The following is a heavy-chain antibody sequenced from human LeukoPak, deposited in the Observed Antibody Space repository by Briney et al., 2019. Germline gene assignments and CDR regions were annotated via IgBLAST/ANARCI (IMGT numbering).Heavy chain of an antibody. CDR3: ARDPLRGSYYYDSSGYLSSQH. Sequence: SVKVSCKASGGTFNSYAISWERQAPGQGLEWMGRIIPIFGTANYAQKFQGRVTITTDESTSTAYMELSSLRSEDTAVYYCARDPLRGSYYYDSSGYLSSQHWGQGTLVTVSS. CDR1: GGTFNSYA. V-gene: IGHV1-69*05. CDR2: IIPIFGTA. J-gene: IGHJ1*01. D-gene: IGHD3-22*01.